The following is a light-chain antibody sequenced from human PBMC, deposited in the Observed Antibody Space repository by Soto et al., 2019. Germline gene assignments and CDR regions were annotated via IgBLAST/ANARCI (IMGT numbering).Light chain of an antibody. Sequence: DIQMTQSPSTLSASIGDRVTITCRASQSISTWLAWYRQKPGEAPKLLIYHASNLESGVPSRFSGSGSGTEFTLTISSLQPDDFATYYYQQYKAYSWTFGPGTKVDI. CDR1: QSISTW. V-gene: IGKV1-5*03. CDR2: HAS. CDR3: QQYKAYSWT. J-gene: IGKJ1*01.